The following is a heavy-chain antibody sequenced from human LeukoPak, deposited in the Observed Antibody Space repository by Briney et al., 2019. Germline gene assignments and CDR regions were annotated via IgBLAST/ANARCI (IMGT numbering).Heavy chain of an antibody. Sequence: PAGGSLRLSCAASGFTFSGSGMSWVRQAPGKGREWISSSGDSDGSTYYADSLKGRFTISRDNSKNTLYLQMNNLRAEDTAVYYCAKGGCRGTCNPLAYWGQGALVTVSP. J-gene: IGHJ4*02. D-gene: IGHD2-15*01. V-gene: IGHV3-23*01. CDR1: GFTFSGSG. CDR3: AKGGCRGTCNPLAY. CDR2: SGDSDGST.